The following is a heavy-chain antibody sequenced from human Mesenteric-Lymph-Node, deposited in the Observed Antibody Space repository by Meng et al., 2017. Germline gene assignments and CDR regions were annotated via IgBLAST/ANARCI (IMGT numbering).Heavy chain of an antibody. J-gene: IGHJ4*02. CDR3: AKALGWGSSPDY. D-gene: IGHD2-21*01. V-gene: IGHV1-2*06. CDR2: INPNSGGT. CDR1: GYTFTAYY. Sequence: QVQLVQSGAEGKKPGAAVKGTCKASGYTFTAYYMHWVRQAPGQGLEWMGRINPNSGGTNYAQKFQGRVIMTRDTSISTAYMELSSLGFDDTAVYYCAKALGWGSSPDYWGQGILVTVSS.